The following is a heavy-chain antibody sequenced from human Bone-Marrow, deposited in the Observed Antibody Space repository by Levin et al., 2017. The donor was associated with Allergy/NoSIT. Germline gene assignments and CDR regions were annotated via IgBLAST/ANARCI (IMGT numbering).Heavy chain of an antibody. CDR3: ASDLSGGG. J-gene: IGHJ4*02. V-gene: IGHV3-30-3*01. CDR2: ISYDGSNK. Sequence: QSGGSLRLSCAASGFTFSSYAMHWVRQAPGKGLEWVAVISYDGSNKYYADSVKGRFTISRDNSKNTLYLQMNSLRAEDTAVYYCASDLSGGGWGQGTLVTVSS. D-gene: IGHD3-3*01. CDR1: GFTFSSYA.